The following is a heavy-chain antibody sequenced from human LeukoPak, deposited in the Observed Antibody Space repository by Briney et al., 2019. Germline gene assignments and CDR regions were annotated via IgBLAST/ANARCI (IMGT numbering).Heavy chain of an antibody. J-gene: IGHJ4*02. D-gene: IGHD4-17*01. CDR2: INAGNGNT. CDR1: GYTFPSYF. CDR3: ARDWGVTSPYFDY. Sequence: ASVKVSCKASGYTFPSYFMHWVRQAPGQRLEWMGWINAGNGNTKYSQKFQGRVTITRDTSASTAYMELSSLRSEDTAVYYCARDWGVTSPYFDYWGQGTLVTVSS. V-gene: IGHV1-3*01.